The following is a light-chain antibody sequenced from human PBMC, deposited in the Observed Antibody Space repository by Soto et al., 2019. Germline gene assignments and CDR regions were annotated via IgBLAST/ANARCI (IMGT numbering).Light chain of an antibody. CDR3: QQSGSPPLG. J-gene: IGKJ4*01. CDR1: QSVSSTY. Sequence: EIVLTQSPGTLSLSPGERATLSCRASQSVSSTYLAWYQQKPGQAPRLLIYGASSRATGIPDRFSGSGSETDFTLTISRLEPEDFAVYYCQQSGSPPLGFGGGTKVEIK. V-gene: IGKV3-20*01. CDR2: GAS.